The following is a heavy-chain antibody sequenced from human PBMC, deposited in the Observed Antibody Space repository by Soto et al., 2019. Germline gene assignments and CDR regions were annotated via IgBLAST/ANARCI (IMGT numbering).Heavy chain of an antibody. V-gene: IGHV4-59*08. J-gene: IGHJ4*02. CDR2: IYYSGST. D-gene: IGHD3-16*02. Sequence: SETLSLTCTVSGGSISSYYWSWIRQPPGKGLEWIGYIYYSGSTNYNPSLKSRVTISVDTSKNQFSLKLSSVTAADTAVYYCARIYYDYIWGSYRYRWYYFDYWGQGTLVTVS. CDR1: GGSISSYY. CDR3: ARIYYDYIWGSYRYRWYYFDY.